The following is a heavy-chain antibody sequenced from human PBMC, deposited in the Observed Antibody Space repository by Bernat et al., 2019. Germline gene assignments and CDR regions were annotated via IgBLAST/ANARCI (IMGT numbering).Heavy chain of an antibody. CDR1: GYSFTSYW. J-gene: IGHJ4*02. CDR2: IYPGDSDT. V-gene: IGHV5-51*03. D-gene: IGHD3-16*02. Sequence: EVQLVQSGAEVKKPGESLKISCKGSGYSFTSYWIGWVRQMPGKGLEWMGIIYPGDSDTRYSPSFQAQVTISADKSISTAYLQWSSLKASDTAMYYCATSSGPYDYVWGSYRYTNYFDYWGQGTLVTVSS. CDR3: ATSSGPYDYVWGSYRYTNYFDY.